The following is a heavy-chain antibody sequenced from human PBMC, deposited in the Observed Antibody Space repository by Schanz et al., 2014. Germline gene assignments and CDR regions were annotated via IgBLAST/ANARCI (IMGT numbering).Heavy chain of an antibody. V-gene: IGHV3-66*01. CDR3: ARDGAGRAPDAFDI. CDR2: IYSGGST. Sequence: EVQLVESGGGLVQPGGSLRLSCAASGFTFSDSWMHWVRQAPGKGLEWVSVIYSGGSTYYADSVKGRFTISRDNSKNTLYLQMNSLRAEDTAVYYCARDGAGRAPDAFDIWGQGTMVTVSS. CDR1: GFTFSDSW. J-gene: IGHJ3*02. D-gene: IGHD1-26*01.